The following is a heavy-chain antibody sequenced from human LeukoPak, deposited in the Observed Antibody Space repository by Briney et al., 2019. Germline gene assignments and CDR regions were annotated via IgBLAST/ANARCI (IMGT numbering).Heavy chain of an antibody. CDR1: GGSISSGSYY. J-gene: IGHJ5*02. D-gene: IGHD2-2*01. Sequence: PSETLSLTCTVSGGSISSGSYYWSWIRQPAGKGLEWIGRIYTSGSTNYNPSLKSRVTISVDTSKNQFSLKLSSVTAADTAVYYCAREPHPLYCSSTSCYNWFDPWGQGTLVTVS. CDR3: AREPHPLYCSSTSCYNWFDP. V-gene: IGHV4-61*02. CDR2: IYTSGST.